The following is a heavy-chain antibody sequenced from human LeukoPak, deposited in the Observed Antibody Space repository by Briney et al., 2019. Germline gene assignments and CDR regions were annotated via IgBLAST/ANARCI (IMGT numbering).Heavy chain of an antibody. CDR1: GGTFSSYA. Sequence: ASVKVSCKASGGTFSSYAISWVRQAPGQGLEWMGRIIPILGIANYAQKFQGRVTITADKSTSTAYMELSSLRSEDTAVYYCATDFNLRQQLEYWGQGTLVTVSS. CDR3: ATDFNLRQQLEY. J-gene: IGHJ4*02. CDR2: IIPILGIA. D-gene: IGHD6-13*01. V-gene: IGHV1-69*04.